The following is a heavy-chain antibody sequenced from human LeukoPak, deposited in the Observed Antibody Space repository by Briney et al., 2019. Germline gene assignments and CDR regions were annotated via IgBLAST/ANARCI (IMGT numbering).Heavy chain of an antibody. Sequence: SQTLSLTCTVSGGSISSGGYYWSWLRQHPGKGLEWIGYIYYSGSTYYTPSLKSRVTISVDTSKNQFSLKLSSVTAADTAVYYCASESSRGYSYGYFDYWGQGTLVTVSS. V-gene: IGHV4-31*03. J-gene: IGHJ4*02. CDR2: IYYSGST. CDR3: ASESSRGYSYGYFDY. D-gene: IGHD5-18*01. CDR1: GGSISSGGYY.